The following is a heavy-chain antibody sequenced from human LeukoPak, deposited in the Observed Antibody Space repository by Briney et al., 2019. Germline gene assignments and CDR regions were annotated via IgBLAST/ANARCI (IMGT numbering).Heavy chain of an antibody. V-gene: IGHV3-7*01. Sequence: GGSLRLPCAASGFTFSTYWMTWVRQAPGKGLEWVANMKGDGSEIHYVDSVKGRFTISRDNAKNSLFLQMNSLRAEDTAVYYCARPAYTAAYDLWGQGTLVTVSS. CDR3: ARPAYTAAYDL. CDR1: GFTFSTYW. CDR2: MKGDGSEI. D-gene: IGHD3-16*01. J-gene: IGHJ3*01.